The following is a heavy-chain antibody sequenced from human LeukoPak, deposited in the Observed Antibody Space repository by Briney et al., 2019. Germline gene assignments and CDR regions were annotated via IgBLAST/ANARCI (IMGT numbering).Heavy chain of an antibody. CDR1: GFTFNTYA. CDR3: AKARAGDITAAFNY. CDR2: ITSGANT. Sequence: PGGSLRLSCAASGFTFNTYAMSWVRQAPGKGLEWVSGITSGANTYYADSVKVRFTISRDNSENTLNLQMNSLRAEDTAIYYCAKARAGDITAAFNYWGQGTLVTVSS. V-gene: IGHV3-23*01. D-gene: IGHD6-13*01. J-gene: IGHJ4*02.